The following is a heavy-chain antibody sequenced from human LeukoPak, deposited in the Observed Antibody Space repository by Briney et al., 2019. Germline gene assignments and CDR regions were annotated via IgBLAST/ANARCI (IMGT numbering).Heavy chain of an antibody. J-gene: IGHJ5*02. Sequence: GASVKVSCKASGGTFSSYAISWVRQAPGQGLEWMGGIIPIFGTANYAQKFQGRVTITADESTSTAYMELSSLRSEDTAVYYCARAVAAPPHNWFDPWGQGTLVTVSS. CDR3: ARAVAAPPHNWFDP. V-gene: IGHV1-69*13. D-gene: IGHD6-19*01. CDR2: IIPIFGTA. CDR1: GGTFSSYA.